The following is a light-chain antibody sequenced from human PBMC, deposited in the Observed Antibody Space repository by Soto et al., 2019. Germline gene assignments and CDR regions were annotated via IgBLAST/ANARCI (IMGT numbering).Light chain of an antibody. CDR3: QQRTNRPPIT. Sequence: EIGFTQSPCTLSLSPGERATLSCRASQSVSANYLAWYQQKPGQAPSLLIDAASNRATGIPDRFSGSGSGTDFTLTISRLEPEDFAMYYCQQRTNRPPITFGQGTRLEN. CDR1: QSVSANY. V-gene: IGKV3D-20*02. J-gene: IGKJ5*01. CDR2: AAS.